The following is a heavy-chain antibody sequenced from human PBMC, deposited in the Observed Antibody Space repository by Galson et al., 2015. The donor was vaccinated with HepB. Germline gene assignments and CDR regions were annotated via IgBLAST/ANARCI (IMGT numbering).Heavy chain of an antibody. D-gene: IGHD2/OR15-2a*01. J-gene: IGHJ4*02. CDR1: GFTFSSYA. V-gene: IGHV3-64D*06. CDR3: VKALSPHGPPFDY. CDR2: ISSNGGST. Sequence: SLRLSCAASGFTFSSYAMHWVRQAPGKGLEYVSAISSNGGSTYYADSVKGRFTISRDNSKNTLYLQMSSLRAEDTAVYYCVKALSPHGPPFDYWGQGTLVTVSS.